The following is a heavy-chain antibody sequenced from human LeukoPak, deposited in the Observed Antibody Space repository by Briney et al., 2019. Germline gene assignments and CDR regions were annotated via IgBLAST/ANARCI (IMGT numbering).Heavy chain of an antibody. V-gene: IGHV3-11*01. CDR1: GFTFSDHY. CDR3: GRGHWGLDY. Sequence: PGGSLRLSCAVSGFTFSDHYMSWIRQAPGKGLEWVAYIAQTGSGMSYSDSVKGRFTISRDSARNSLYLQMDSLRPEDTAVYYCGRGHWGLDYWGQGTLLTVSS. CDR2: IAQTGSGM. J-gene: IGHJ4*02. D-gene: IGHD7-27*01.